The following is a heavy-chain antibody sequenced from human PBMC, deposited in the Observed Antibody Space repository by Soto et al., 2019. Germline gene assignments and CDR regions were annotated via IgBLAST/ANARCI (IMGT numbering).Heavy chain of an antibody. V-gene: IGHV3-33*01. Sequence: QVQVVESGGGVVQPGTSLRLSCAASGFTFSNFGMHWVRQAPGKGLEWVAVIWHDGKNKYYADSVEGRFTISRDNSKNTLNLQMNSLRAEDTAVYYCVRDTGKDEAIDYWGQGTLVLVSS. CDR3: VRDTGKDEAIDY. J-gene: IGHJ4*02. CDR1: GFTFSNFG. CDR2: IWHDGKNK.